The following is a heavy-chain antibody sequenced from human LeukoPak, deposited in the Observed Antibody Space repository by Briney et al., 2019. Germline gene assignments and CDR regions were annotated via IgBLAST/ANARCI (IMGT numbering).Heavy chain of an antibody. J-gene: IGHJ4*02. CDR1: GYXFNNYW. Sequence: GESLKISCNGSGYXFNNYWISWVRQMPGKGLEWMGIIYPGDSDTRYSPSLQGQVTISADKSISTAYLQWSSLKASDTAMYYCARQDGRALYYFDYWGQGTLVTVSS. V-gene: IGHV5-51*01. CDR2: IYPGDSDT. D-gene: IGHD5-24*01. CDR3: ARQDGRALYYFDY.